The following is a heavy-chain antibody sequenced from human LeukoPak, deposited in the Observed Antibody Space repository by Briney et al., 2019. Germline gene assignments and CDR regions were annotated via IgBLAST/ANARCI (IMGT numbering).Heavy chain of an antibody. Sequence: GAHLKISCKGSGYSFTSYWIGWVRQIPGKGLEWMGLIYPGDSDTRYSPSFQGQVTISADKSISTAYLQWSSLKASDTAVYYCARRGSCTSTSCYEYFDYWGQGTLVTVSS. V-gene: IGHV5-51*01. D-gene: IGHD2-2*01. J-gene: IGHJ4*02. CDR2: IYPGDSDT. CDR1: GYSFTSYW. CDR3: ARRGSCTSTSCYEYFDY.